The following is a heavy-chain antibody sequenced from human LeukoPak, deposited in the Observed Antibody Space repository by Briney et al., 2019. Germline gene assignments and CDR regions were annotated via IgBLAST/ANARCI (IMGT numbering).Heavy chain of an antibody. CDR3: ARITWGNYFDY. J-gene: IGHJ4*02. D-gene: IGHD7-27*01. V-gene: IGHV3-21*01. CDR2: ISSSGSYK. CDR1: GFIFNSYS. Sequence: GGSLRLSCAASGFIFNSYSMNWVRQAPGKGLEWVSSISSSGSYKYYADSAKGRFTISRDNAKNSLYLQMNSLRAEDTAVYYCARITWGNYFDYWGQGTLVTVSS.